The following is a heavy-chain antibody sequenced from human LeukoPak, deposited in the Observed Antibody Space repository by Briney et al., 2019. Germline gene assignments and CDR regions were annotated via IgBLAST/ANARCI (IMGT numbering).Heavy chain of an antibody. Sequence: PSETLSLTCTVSGGSISSYYWSWIRQPPGKGLEWIGSVYHSGTNYNPSLKSRVTISSDTSKNQFSLKLSSVTAADTAVYYCARDRNYGDPDYWGQGTLVTVSS. CDR1: GGSISSYY. V-gene: IGHV4-59*12. CDR2: VYHSGT. J-gene: IGHJ4*02. CDR3: ARDRNYGDPDY. D-gene: IGHD4-17*01.